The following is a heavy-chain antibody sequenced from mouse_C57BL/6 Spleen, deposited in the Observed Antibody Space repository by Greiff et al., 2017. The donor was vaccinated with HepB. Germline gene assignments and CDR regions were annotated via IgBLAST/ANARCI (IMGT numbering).Heavy chain of an antibody. V-gene: IGHV5-12*01. CDR3: ARLRAYYSNYHYFDY. Sequence: EVQRVESGGGLVQPGGSLKLSCAASGFTFSDYYMYWVRQTPEKRLEWVAYISNGGGSTYYPDTVKGRFTISRDNAKNTLYLQMSRLKSEDTAMYYCARLRAYYSNYHYFDYWGQGTTLTVSS. D-gene: IGHD2-5*01. J-gene: IGHJ2*01. CDR1: GFTFSDYY. CDR2: ISNGGGST.